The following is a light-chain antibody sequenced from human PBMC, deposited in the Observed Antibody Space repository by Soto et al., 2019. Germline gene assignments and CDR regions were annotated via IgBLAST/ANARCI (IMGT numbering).Light chain of an antibody. CDR2: DDS. CDR3: QLWVSSNDHPV. CDR1: NIGSET. V-gene: IGLV3-21*02. J-gene: IGLJ2*01. Sequence: SYELPQPPSVSVAPGQTARIPCGESNIGSETVHWYQQKPGQAPVVVVYDDSDRPSGIPERFSASNSGSTATLTISRVEAGDEADYYCQLWVSSNDHPVFGEGTQLTV.